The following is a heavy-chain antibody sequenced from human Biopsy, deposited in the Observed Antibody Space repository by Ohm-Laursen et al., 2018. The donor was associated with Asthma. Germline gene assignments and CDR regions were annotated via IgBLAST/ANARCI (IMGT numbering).Heavy chain of an antibody. CDR1: GFTFSGSW. CDR2: IKPDGSQT. J-gene: IGHJ4*02. D-gene: IGHD2-8*01. V-gene: IGHV3-7*03. Sequence: SLRLSCAASGFTFSGSWMIWVRQAPGKGPQWLAFIKPDGSQTYYADSVEGRFTISRDNAKNSVFLQMNSLRAEDTGVYYCAREVKMAYWGRGTLVTVSS. CDR3: AREVKMAY.